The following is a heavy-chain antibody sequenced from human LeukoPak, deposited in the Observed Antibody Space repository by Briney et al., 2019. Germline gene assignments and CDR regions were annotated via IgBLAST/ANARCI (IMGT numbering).Heavy chain of an antibody. CDR1: GFTFSAHH. CDR3: ASSSWYYYYYYMDV. V-gene: IGHV3-21*01. Sequence: PGGSLRLSCAASGFTFSAHHMNWVRQAPGKGLEWVSSISSSSSYIYYADSVKGRFTISRDNAKNSLYLQMNSLRAEDTAVYYCASSSWYYYYYYMDVWGKGTTVTVSS. CDR2: ISSSSSYI. J-gene: IGHJ6*03. D-gene: IGHD6-13*01.